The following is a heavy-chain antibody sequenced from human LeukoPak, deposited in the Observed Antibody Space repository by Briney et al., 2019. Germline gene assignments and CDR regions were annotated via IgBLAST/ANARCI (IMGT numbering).Heavy chain of an antibody. D-gene: IGHD6-13*01. CDR1: GFTFSSYA. Sequence: PGGSLRLSCAASGFTFSSYAMMWVRQAPGKGLEWVSTVTGSAGGTYYADSVKGRVTISRDDSKNTLYLIMNSLRVEDTGVYYCAKGAAAGLVDWFDPWGQGTLVAVSS. CDR3: AKGAAAGLVDWFDP. V-gene: IGHV3-23*01. J-gene: IGHJ5*02. CDR2: VTGSAGGT.